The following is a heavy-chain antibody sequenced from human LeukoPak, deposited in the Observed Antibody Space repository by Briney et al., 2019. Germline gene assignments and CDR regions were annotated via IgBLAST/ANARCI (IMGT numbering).Heavy chain of an antibody. CDR3: LGYCSGGNCYSGGY. CDR1: GFTFSSYE. Sequence: GGSLRLSCAASGFTFSSYEMNWVRQAPGKGLEWVSYISTSGTTIYYADSVQGRFTISRDNSKNTQSLQMNILRAEDTAVYYCLGYCSGGNCYSGGYWGQGTLVTVSS. V-gene: IGHV3-48*03. J-gene: IGHJ4*02. CDR2: ISTSGTTI. D-gene: IGHD2-15*01.